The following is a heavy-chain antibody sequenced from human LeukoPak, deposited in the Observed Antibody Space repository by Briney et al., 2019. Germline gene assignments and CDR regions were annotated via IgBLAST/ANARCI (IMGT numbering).Heavy chain of an antibody. CDR2: IIPIFGTA. V-gene: IGHV1-69*13. J-gene: IGHJ5*02. Sequence: ASVKVSCKASGGTFSSYAISWVRQAPGQGLEWMGGIIPIFGTANYAQKFQSRVTITADESTSTAYMELSSLRSEDTAVYYCARDRVGAYGGFANWFDPWGQGTLVTVSS. CDR3: ARDRVGAYGGFANWFDP. D-gene: IGHD1-26*01. CDR1: GGTFSSYA.